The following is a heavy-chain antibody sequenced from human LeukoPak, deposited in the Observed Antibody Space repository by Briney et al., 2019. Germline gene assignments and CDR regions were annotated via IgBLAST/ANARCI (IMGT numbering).Heavy chain of an antibody. J-gene: IGHJ6*03. CDR2: IYTSGST. Sequence: PSETLSLTCTVSGGAISSGSYYWSWIRQPAGKGLEWIGRIYTSGSTNYNPSLKSRVTISVDTSKNQFSLKLSSVTAADTAVYYCAREWPVCYYYYYMDVWGKGTTVTVSS. CDR3: AREWPVCYYYYYMDV. D-gene: IGHD6-19*01. V-gene: IGHV4-61*02. CDR1: GGAISSGSYY.